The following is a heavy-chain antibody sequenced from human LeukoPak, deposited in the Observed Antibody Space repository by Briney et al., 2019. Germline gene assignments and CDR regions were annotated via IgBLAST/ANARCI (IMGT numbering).Heavy chain of an antibody. V-gene: IGHV6-1*01. D-gene: IGHD3-22*01. J-gene: IGHJ3*02. CDR1: GDSVSSNSAA. Sequence: SQTLSLTCDISGDSVSSNSAAWNWIRQSPSRGLEWLGRTYYRSKWYNDYAVSVKSRITINPDTSKNQFSLQLNSVTPEDTAVYYCARHLHRSSGYDDAFDIWGQGTMVTVSS. CDR2: TYYRSKWYN. CDR3: ARHLHRSSGYDDAFDI.